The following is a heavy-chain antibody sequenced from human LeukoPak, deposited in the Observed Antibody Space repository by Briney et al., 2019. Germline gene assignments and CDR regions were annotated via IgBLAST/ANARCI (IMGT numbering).Heavy chain of an antibody. D-gene: IGHD3/OR15-3a*01. CDR3: AREGDFWTGFSPNWLDP. CDR2: IRQDGSEK. V-gene: IGHV3-7*01. J-gene: IGHJ5*02. CDR1: GLNFEAYW. Sequence: GGSLRLSCVDSGLNFEAYWMAWVRQAPGEGPEWVANIRQDGSEKNYVDSVRGRFTISRDNAKNSLYLQMNSLRAEDTAVYYCAREGDFWTGFSPNWLDPWGQGTLVTVSS.